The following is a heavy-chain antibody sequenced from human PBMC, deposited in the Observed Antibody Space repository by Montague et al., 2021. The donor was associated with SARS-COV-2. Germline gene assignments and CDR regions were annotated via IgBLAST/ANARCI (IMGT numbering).Heavy chain of an antibody. D-gene: IGHD2-8*01. V-gene: IGHV4-59*01. CDR3: ARLLRSCTNGVCRTYYYYAMDV. Sequence: SETLSLTCTVSGGSISGYYWSWIRQPPGKGLEWIGYVYYRGSTKYNPFLESRVAVSVDRSKNQVSLKLSSVTAADTAVYYCARLLRSCTNGVCRTYYYYAMDVWGQGTTVTVSS. CDR2: VYYRGST. CDR1: GGSISGYY. J-gene: IGHJ6*02.